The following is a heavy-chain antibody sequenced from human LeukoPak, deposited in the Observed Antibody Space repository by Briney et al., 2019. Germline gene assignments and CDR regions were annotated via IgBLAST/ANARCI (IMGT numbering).Heavy chain of an antibody. V-gene: IGHV1-18*01. CDR2: ISAYNGNT. J-gene: IGHJ4*02. CDR1: GYTFSRYA. CDR3: ARGYCSSTSCYPN. Sequence: ASVKVSCRASGYTFSRYAITWVRQAPGQGLEWMGWISAYNGNTNYAQKLQGRVTMTTDTSTSTAYMELRSLRSDDTAVYYCARGYCSSTSCYPNWGQGTLVTVSS. D-gene: IGHD2-2*01.